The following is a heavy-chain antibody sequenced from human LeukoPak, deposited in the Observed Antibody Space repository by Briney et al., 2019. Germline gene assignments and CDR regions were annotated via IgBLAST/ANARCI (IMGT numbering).Heavy chain of an antibody. CDR2: IYYSVST. CDR1: GGSISNYY. D-gene: IGHD3-22*01. Sequence: SETLSLTCTVSGGSISNYYWSWIRQPPGKGLEWIGYIYYSVSTNYNPSLKSRVTISVDTSKNQFSLNLSSVTAADTAMYYCARDRSPEGYYDSSHWDYYHGMDVWGQGTTVTVSS. V-gene: IGHV4-59*01. CDR3: ARDRSPEGYYDSSHWDYYHGMDV. J-gene: IGHJ6*02.